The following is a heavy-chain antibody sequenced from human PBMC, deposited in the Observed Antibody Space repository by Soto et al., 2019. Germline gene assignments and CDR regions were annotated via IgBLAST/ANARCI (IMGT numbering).Heavy chain of an antibody. CDR3: ARDLRNYYDSSGFRY. CDR2: IIPMLGIA. V-gene: IGHV1-69*08. Sequence: QVQLVQSGAEVKKPGSSVKVSCKASGGTFSSYTISWVRQAPGQGLEWMGRIIPMLGIANYAQKFQGRVTITADKSTRTAYMELSSLRSEDTAVYCYARDLRNYYDSSGFRYWSQGTMVTVSS. D-gene: IGHD3-22*01. CDR1: GGTFSSYT. J-gene: IGHJ4*02.